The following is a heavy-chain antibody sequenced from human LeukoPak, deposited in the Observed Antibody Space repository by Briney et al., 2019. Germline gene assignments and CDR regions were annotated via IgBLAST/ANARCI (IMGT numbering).Heavy chain of an antibody. Sequence: GGSLRLSCAVSGYIFSRHSMSWIRQAPGKGLEWVAKIKEDGTEQYYVDSVKGRFTISRDNAKNTVYLQMTTLRAEDTALYYCVRESGDYGSADMPGYYYYMDVWAKGTTVIVSS. V-gene: IGHV3-7*01. CDR1: GYIFSRHS. D-gene: IGHD3-10*01. J-gene: IGHJ6*03. CDR2: IKEDGTEQ. CDR3: VRESGDYGSADMPGYYYYMDV.